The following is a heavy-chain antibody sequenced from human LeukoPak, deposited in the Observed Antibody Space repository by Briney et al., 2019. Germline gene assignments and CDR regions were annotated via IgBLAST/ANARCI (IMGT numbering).Heavy chain of an antibody. CDR2: IDWDDDK. CDR3: ARLYYDSSGYLSFDP. CDR1: GFSLSTSGMC. Sequence: SSPTLVKPTQTLTLTCTFSGFSLSTSGMCVSWIRQPPGKALEWLARIDWDDDKYYSTSLKTRLTISKDTSKNQVVLTMTNMDPVDTATYYCARLYYDSSGYLSFDPWGQGTLVTVSS. J-gene: IGHJ5*02. V-gene: IGHV2-70*11. D-gene: IGHD3-22*01.